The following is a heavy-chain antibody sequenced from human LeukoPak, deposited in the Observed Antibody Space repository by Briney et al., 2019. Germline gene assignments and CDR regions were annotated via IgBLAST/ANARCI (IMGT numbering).Heavy chain of an antibody. J-gene: IGHJ4*02. V-gene: IGHV4-61*02. D-gene: IGHD3-9*01. CDR1: GGSISSGSQY. CDR2: IYTSGST. CDR3: AREMRYFDWPLLDY. Sequence: PSQTLSLTCTVSGGSISSGSQYWSWLRQPAGKGLEWIRRIYTSGSTNYNPSLKGRVTISVETSKNQFSLKLSSVTAADTAVYYCAREMRYFDWPLLDYWGQGTLVTVSS.